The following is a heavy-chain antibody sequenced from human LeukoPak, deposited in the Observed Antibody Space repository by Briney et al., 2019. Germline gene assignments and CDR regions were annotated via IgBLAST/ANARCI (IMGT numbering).Heavy chain of an antibody. CDR3: AGIRDTAMVNPAQFDY. CDR1: GGSISSYY. Sequence: SETLSLTRTVSGGSISSYYWSWIRQPAGKGLEWIGRIYTSGSTNYNPSLKSRVTMSVDTSKNQFSLKLSSVTAADTAVYYCAGIRDTAMVNPAQFDYWGQGTLVTVSS. D-gene: IGHD5-18*01. V-gene: IGHV4-4*07. J-gene: IGHJ4*02. CDR2: IYTSGST.